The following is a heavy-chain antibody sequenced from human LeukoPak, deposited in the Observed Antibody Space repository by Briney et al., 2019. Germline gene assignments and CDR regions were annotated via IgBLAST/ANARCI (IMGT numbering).Heavy chain of an antibody. CDR2: IYYSGST. D-gene: IGHD3-10*01. CDR3: ARAGVWFGATGTFDY. Sequence: SETLSLTSTVSGGSISSHYWSWIRQPPGKGLEWIGYIYYSGSTNYNPSLKSRVTISVDTSKNQFSLKLSSVTAADTDVYYCARAGVWFGATGTFDYWGQGTLVTVSS. V-gene: IGHV4-59*11. CDR1: GGSISSHY. J-gene: IGHJ4*02.